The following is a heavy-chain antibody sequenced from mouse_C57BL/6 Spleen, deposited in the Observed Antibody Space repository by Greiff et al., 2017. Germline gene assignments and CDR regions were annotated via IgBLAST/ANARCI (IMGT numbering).Heavy chain of an antibody. D-gene: IGHD4-1*01. CDR1: GFSLTSYG. V-gene: IGHV2-4*01. J-gene: IGHJ4*01. CDR3: AKKRSNWEAMDY. Sequence: VKLVESGPGLVQPSQSLSITCTVSGFSLTSYGVHWVRPPPGKGLEWLGVIWSGGSTDYYAAFISRLSISKDNSKSQVFFKMNSLQADDTAIYYCAKKRSNWEAMDYWGQGTSVTVSS. CDR2: IWSGGST.